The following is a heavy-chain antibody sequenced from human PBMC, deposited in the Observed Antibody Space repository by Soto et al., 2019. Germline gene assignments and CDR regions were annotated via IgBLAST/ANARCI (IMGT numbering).Heavy chain of an antibody. V-gene: IGHV3-21*01. CDR3: ARDLDGGVVPAAMFDY. Sequence: EVQLVESGGGLVKPGGSLRLSCAASGFTFSSYSMNWVRQAPGKGLEWVSSISSSSSYIYYADSVKGRFTISRDNAKNSLYLQMNSLRAEDTAVYYCARDLDGGVVPAAMFDYWGQGTLVTVSS. CDR2: ISSSSSYI. CDR1: GFTFSSYS. D-gene: IGHD2-2*01. J-gene: IGHJ4*02.